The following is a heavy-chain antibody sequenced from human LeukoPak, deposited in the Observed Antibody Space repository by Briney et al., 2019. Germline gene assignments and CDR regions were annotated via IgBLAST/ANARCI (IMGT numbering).Heavy chain of an antibody. J-gene: IGHJ6*03. CDR1: GFTFSSYE. CDR3: ARGRSSSWYFKYYYYYYMDV. CDR2: ISSSGSTI. Sequence: GGPLRLSCAASGFTFSSYEMNWVRQAPGKGLEWVSYISSSGSTIYYADSVKGRFTISRDNAKNSLYLQMNSLRAEDTAVYYCARGRSSSWYFKYYYYYYMDVWGKGTTVTISS. V-gene: IGHV3-48*03. D-gene: IGHD6-13*01.